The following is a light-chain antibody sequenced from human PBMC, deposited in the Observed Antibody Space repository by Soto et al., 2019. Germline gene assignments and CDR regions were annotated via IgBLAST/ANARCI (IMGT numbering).Light chain of an antibody. CDR2: GAS. CDR3: QRYGSSPPWT. Sequence: EIVLTQSPGTLSLSPGERATLFCRASQSVSSSYLAWYQQKPGQAPRLLIYGASSRATGIPDRFSGSGSGRDFTLTISRLEPEDFAVYYCQRYGSSPPWTFGQGTKVEIK. V-gene: IGKV3-20*01. J-gene: IGKJ1*01. CDR1: QSVSSSY.